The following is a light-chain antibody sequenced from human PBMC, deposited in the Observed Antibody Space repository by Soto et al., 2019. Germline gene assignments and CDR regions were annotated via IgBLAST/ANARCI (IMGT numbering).Light chain of an antibody. V-gene: IGKV3-20*01. CDR1: QSVSSSY. CDR3: QQCGSSPS. J-gene: IGKJ1*01. Sequence: EIVLTQSPGTLSLSPGERATLSCRASQSVSSSYLAWYQQKPGQAPRLLIYDTSSRATGIPDRVSGSGSGTDFTLAISRLEPEDFAVYYCQQCGSSPSFGQGTKVERK. CDR2: DTS.